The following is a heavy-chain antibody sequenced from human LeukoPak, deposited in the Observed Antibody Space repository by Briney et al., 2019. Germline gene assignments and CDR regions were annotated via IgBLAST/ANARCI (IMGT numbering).Heavy chain of an antibody. D-gene: IGHD5-18*01. V-gene: IGHV1-46*01. CDR2: INPSGGST. Sequence: ASVKVSCKASGYTFTSYYMHWVRQAPGQGLEWMGIINPSGGSTSYAQKFQGRVTMTRDTSTRTVYMELSSLRSEGTAVYYCERAGRFTAMAPSYWGQGTLVTVSS. CDR3: ERAGRFTAMAPSY. J-gene: IGHJ4*02. CDR1: GYTFTSYY.